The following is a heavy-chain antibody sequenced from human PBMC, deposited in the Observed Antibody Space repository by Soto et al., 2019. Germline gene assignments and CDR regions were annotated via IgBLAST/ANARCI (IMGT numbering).Heavy chain of an antibody. CDR3: VGGQYYFDY. CDR2: ISYDGSNK. Sequence: QVQLVESGGGVVQPGGSLRLSCAASGFPFIAYGMHWVRKGPGKGLEWVAVISYDGSNKFYADSVKGRFTISRDNSRNTLYLQMNSLRPEDTALYYCVGGQYYFDYRGQGTLVIVSS. J-gene: IGHJ4*02. CDR1: GFPFIAYG. D-gene: IGHD3-10*01. V-gene: IGHV3-30*03.